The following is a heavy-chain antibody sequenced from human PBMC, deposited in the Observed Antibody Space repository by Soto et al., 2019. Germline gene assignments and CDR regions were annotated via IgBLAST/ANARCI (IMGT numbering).Heavy chain of an antibody. V-gene: IGHV3-7*01. Sequence: DVQLVESGGGLVQPGGSLRLSCAASGFTFTNYWMSWVRQAPGKGLERVANIKQDGGEKYYVDSVKGRFTISRDNAKNSLYLQMNSLRVEDTAVYYCARGRYADPFDYWGQGTLVTVSS. CDR2: IKQDGGEK. CDR1: GFTFTNYW. J-gene: IGHJ4*02. D-gene: IGHD4-17*01. CDR3: ARGRYADPFDY.